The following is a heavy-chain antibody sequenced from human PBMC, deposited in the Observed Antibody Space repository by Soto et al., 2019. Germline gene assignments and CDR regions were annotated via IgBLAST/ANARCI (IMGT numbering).Heavy chain of an antibody. CDR2: IHYSGST. Sequence: SETLSLTCTVSGDSIGTTHSYWAWIRQSPGKGLEWIGNIHYSGSTYYMPSLKSRVTASVDPSKNQFSLRLSAVTAADTAVYYCARGYDGSGYIAFDIWGRGTLVTVSS. D-gene: IGHD3-22*01. CDR1: GDSIGTTHSY. J-gene: IGHJ3*02. V-gene: IGHV4-39*07. CDR3: ARGYDGSGYIAFDI.